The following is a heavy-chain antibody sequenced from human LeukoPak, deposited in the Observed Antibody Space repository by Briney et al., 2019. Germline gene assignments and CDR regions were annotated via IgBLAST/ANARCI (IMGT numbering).Heavy chain of an antibody. V-gene: IGHV3-23*01. CDR1: AFTVSSYA. J-gene: IGHJ4*02. CDR3: ASGSTPGNGYYFDS. D-gene: IGHD3-10*01. Sequence: GPSLTPSCAPSAFTVSSYAVGCVRHQARNGLDWVSSITAGGDTFYADSVKGRFTISRDNSRDTLYLQMNSLRAEDTDIYYCASGSTPGNGYYFDSWGQGTLVTVSS. CDR2: ITAGGDT.